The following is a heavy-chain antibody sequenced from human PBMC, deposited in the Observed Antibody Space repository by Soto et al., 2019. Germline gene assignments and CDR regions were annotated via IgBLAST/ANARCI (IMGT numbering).Heavy chain of an antibody. Sequence: GGSLRLSCAASGFTFSAYDMHWVRHTAGNGLEWGTAIGAAEGSYYLGSVKGRFTTSREISKNSLYLQMNSLRSEDTAVYYCARAYSGRLPRRADYCFAMDVWGQGTTVTVSS. V-gene: IGHV3-13*01. D-gene: IGHD2-15*01. CDR3: ARAYSGRLPRRADYCFAMDV. J-gene: IGHJ6*02. CDR2: IGAAEGS. CDR1: GFTFSAYD.